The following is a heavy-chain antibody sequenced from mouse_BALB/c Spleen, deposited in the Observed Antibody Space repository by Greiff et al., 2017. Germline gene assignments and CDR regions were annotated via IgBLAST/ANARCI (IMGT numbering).Heavy chain of an antibody. D-gene: IGHD2-4*01. J-gene: IGHJ4*01. CDR1: GFSLTSYG. CDR2: IWAGGST. V-gene: IGHV2-9*02. Sequence: VNVVESGPGLVAPSQSLSITCTVSGFSLTSYGVHWVRQPPGKGLEWLGVIWAGGSTNYNSALMSRLSISKDNSKSQVFLKMNSLQTDDTAMDYCASGITTDYYAMDYWGQGTSVTVSS. CDR3: ASGITTDYYAMDY.